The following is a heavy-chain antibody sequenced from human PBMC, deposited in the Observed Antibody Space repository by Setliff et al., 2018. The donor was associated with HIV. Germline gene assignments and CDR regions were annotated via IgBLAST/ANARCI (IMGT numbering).Heavy chain of an antibody. V-gene: IGHV4-4*07. CDR1: DSGTYY. J-gene: IGHJ3*02. CDR3: ARDKTAVPRDVDAFDI. Sequence: PSETLSLTCTVSDSGTYYWSWIRQPAGKGLEWIGRIYTSGNTNYNPSLKSLKSRVTMSVDTSKNQFSLKLSSVTAADTAVYYCARDKTAVPRDVDAFDIWGQGTMVTVSS. CDR2: IYTSGNT. D-gene: IGHD6-13*01.